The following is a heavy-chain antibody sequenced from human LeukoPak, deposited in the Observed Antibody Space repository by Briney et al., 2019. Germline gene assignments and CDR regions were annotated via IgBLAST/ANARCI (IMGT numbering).Heavy chain of an antibody. CDR1: GYRFTSYW. J-gene: IGHJ4*02. CDR3: ARQGPYSYGFDY. V-gene: IGHV5-10-1*01. D-gene: IGHD5-18*01. CDR2: IDPSDSYT. Sequence: GESLKISCKGSGYRFTSYWISWVRQMPGKGLEWMGRIDPSDSYTNYSPSFQGHVTISADKSISTAYLQWSSLKASDTAMYYCARQGPYSYGFDYWGQGTLVTVSS.